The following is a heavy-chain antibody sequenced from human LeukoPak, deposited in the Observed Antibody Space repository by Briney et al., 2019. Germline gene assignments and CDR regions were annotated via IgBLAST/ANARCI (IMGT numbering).Heavy chain of an antibody. CDR2: INPNSGGT. CDR3: ARDLTRPSSSSRYYYYYYMDV. D-gene: IGHD6-6*01. J-gene: IGHJ6*03. CDR1: GYTFTGYY. Sequence: ASVKVSCKASGYTFTGYYMHWVRQAPGQGLEWMGWINPNSGGTNYAQKFQGRVTMTRDTSISTAYMELSRLRSDDTAVYYCARDLTRPSSSSRYYYYYYMDVWGKGTTVTVSS. V-gene: IGHV1-2*02.